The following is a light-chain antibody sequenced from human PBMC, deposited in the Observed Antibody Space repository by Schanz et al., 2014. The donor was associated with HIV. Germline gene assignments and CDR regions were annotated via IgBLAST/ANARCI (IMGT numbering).Light chain of an antibody. V-gene: IGKV3-20*01. CDR3: QQYGSSPPVT. CDR2: GAS. Sequence: EIVLTQSPATLSLSPGERATLSCRASQSISFYLAWYQQKPGQPPRLLLYGASTRATGVPARFSGSGSGTDFTLTISRLEPEDFAVYYCQQYGSSPPVTFGQGTKLEIK. CDR1: QSISFY. J-gene: IGKJ2*01.